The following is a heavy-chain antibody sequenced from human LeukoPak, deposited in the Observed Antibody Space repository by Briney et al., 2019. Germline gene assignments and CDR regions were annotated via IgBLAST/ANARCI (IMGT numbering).Heavy chain of an antibody. J-gene: IGHJ3*02. CDR2: IIPIFGTA. CDR3: ARERVVTHGNDAFDI. D-gene: IGHD4-23*01. Sequence: SVKVSCKASGGTFSSYAISWVRQAPGQGLEWMGGIIPIFGTANYAQKFQGRVTITADKSTSTAYMELSSLRSEDTAVYYCARERVVTHGNDAFDIWGQGTMVTVSS. CDR1: GGTFSSYA. V-gene: IGHV1-69*06.